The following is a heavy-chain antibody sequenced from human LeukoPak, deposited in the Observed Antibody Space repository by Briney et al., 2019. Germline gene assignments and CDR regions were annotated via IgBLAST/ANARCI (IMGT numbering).Heavy chain of an antibody. J-gene: IGHJ4*02. D-gene: IGHD1-26*01. V-gene: IGHV4-59*01. CDR3: ARVVGATKTFDY. Sequence: SETLSLTCTVSGGSISSYYWSWLRQPPGKGLVWIGHIYYSGSTNYNPSLKSRVTISVDTSKNQFSLKLSSVTAADTAVYYCARVVGATKTFDYWGQGTLVTVSS. CDR2: IYYSGST. CDR1: GGSISSYY.